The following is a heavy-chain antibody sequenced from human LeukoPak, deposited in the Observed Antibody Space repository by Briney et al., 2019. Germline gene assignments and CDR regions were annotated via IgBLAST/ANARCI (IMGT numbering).Heavy chain of an antibody. CDR3: AKAPNLVAATDY. D-gene: IGHD2-15*01. J-gene: IGHJ4*02. Sequence: GVSLRLSCAASGFTFSNYGMHWVRQAPGKGLEWVAFIRYDGSNEYYGDSVKGRFTISRDNSKNTLYLQMNSLRAEDTAVYYCAKAPNLVAATDYWGQGTLVTVSS. CDR2: IRYDGSNE. V-gene: IGHV3-30*02. CDR1: GFTFSNYG.